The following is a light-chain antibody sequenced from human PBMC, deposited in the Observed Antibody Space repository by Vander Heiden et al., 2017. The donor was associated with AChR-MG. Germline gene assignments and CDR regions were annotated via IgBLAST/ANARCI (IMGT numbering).Light chain of an antibody. V-gene: IGKV1-9*01. CDR3: QQLNSFPRT. CDR1: QDSSNC. Sequence: IQLTQSPSSLSASVGDRVTITCRASQDSSNCLAWYQQKPGKAPKLLIYAASTLQSGVPSRFSGSASGTDFTLTISSLHPEDFATYYCQQLNSFPRTFGGGTKVEIK. CDR2: AAS. J-gene: IGKJ4*01.